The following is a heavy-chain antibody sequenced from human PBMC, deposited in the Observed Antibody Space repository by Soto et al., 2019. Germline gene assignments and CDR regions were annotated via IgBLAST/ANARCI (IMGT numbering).Heavy chain of an antibody. D-gene: IGHD3-10*01. V-gene: IGHV4-30-4*02. CDR1: GGSISSGDYY. J-gene: IGHJ4*02. Sequence: TSATLSLTCTVSGGSISSGDYYWSWIRQPPGKGLEWIGYIYYSGSTYYNPSLKSRVTISVDTSKNQFSLKLSSVTAADTAVYYCASNYGSGSYGNDYWGQGTLVTVSS. CDR2: IYYSGST. CDR3: ASNYGSGSYGNDY.